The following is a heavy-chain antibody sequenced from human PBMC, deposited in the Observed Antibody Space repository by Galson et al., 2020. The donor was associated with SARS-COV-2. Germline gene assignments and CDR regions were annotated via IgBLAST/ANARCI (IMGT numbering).Heavy chain of an antibody. V-gene: IGHV3-15*01. J-gene: IGHJ4*02. D-gene: IGHD3-10*01. Sequence: GGSLRLSCVASGFTFTNAWMRWARQAPGKGLEWVGRIKANTDGGTADFAASVEGRFSMSREDTKNMVFLQMNNLKPEDTAVYYCSTGRLMVRGVIVDYWGRGSLVTVSS. CDR2: IKANTDGGTA. CDR1: GFTFTNAW. CDR3: STGRLMVRGVIVDY.